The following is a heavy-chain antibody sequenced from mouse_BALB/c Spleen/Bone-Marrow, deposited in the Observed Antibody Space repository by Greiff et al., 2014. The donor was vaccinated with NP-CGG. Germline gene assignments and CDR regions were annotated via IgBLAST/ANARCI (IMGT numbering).Heavy chain of an antibody. CDR3: ARDNLDY. V-gene: IGHV3-6*02. Sequence: VQLQQSGPGLVKPSQSLSLTRSVTGYSITSGYYWNWIRQFPGNKLEWMGYISYDGSNNYNPSLKNRISITRDTSKNQFFLKLNSVTTEDTATYYCARDNLDYWGQGTTLTVSS. CDR2: ISYDGSN. J-gene: IGHJ2*01. CDR1: GYSITSGYY.